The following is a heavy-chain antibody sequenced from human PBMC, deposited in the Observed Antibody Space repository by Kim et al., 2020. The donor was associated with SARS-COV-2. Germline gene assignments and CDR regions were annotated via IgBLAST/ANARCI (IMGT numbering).Heavy chain of an antibody. Sequence: GRFTISRDDSKNTLYLQMNSLKTEDTAVYYCTAIPKLLWFGELFGASPDYWGQGTLVTVSS. D-gene: IGHD3-10*01. CDR3: TAIPKLLWFGELFGASPDY. V-gene: IGHV3-15*01. J-gene: IGHJ4*02.